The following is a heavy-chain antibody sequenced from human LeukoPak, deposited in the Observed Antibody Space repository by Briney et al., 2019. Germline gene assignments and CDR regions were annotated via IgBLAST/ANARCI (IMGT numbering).Heavy chain of an antibody. CDR2: ISYDGSNK. CDR3: ARTFGVLLWFGEYPVDI. D-gene: IGHD3-10*01. V-gene: IGHV3-30*03. CDR1: GVTFSSYG. Sequence: GGSLRLSCAASGVTFSSYGMHWVRQAPGKGLEWGAVISYDGSNKYYADSVKGGFTISRDNSKNTLYLQMNSLRAEDTAVYYCARTFGVLLWFGEYPVDIWGQGTMVTVSS. J-gene: IGHJ3*02.